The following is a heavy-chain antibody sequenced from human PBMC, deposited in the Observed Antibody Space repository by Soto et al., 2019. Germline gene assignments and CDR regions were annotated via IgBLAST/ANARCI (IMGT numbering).Heavy chain of an antibody. CDR3: VSQRTTVLTQAYFDY. Sequence: SETLSLTCTVSGGSVTNSSYYWGWIRQSPGKGLEWIGSVYYRGRSYSKSSVKSRVTISVDTSKNQFSLNFNSVTASDTALYSCVSQRTTVLTQAYFDYWGPGPLVTVS. D-gene: IGHD4-17*01. J-gene: IGHJ4*02. CDR1: GGSVTNSSYY. V-gene: IGHV4-39*01. CDR2: VYYRGRS.